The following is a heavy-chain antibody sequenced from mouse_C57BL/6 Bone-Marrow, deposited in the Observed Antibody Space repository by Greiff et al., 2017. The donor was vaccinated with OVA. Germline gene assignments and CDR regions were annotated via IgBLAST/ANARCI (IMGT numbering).Heavy chain of an antibody. Sequence: LVESGAELVKPGASVKLSCKASGYTFTEYTIHWVKQRSGQGLEWIGWFYPGSGSIKYNEKFKDKATLTADKSSSTVYMELSRLTSEDSAVYFCARHGHYGSSLWYAMDYWGQGTSVTVSS. J-gene: IGHJ4*01. CDR3: ARHGHYGSSLWYAMDY. CDR2: FYPGSGSI. D-gene: IGHD1-1*01. CDR1: GYTFTEYT. V-gene: IGHV1-62-2*01.